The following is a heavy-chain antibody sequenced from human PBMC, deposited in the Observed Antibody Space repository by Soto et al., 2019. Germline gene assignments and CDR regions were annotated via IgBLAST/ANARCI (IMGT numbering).Heavy chain of an antibody. Sequence: SETLSLTCTVSGASVSSGDYYWTWIRQPPGKDLEWIGYIYSSGNTNYNPSLRSRVTMSKDTSKNQFSLNLSSMTAADTAVYFCARRVTGGGERFDPWGQGTLVTVSS. CDR3: ARRVTGGGERFDP. D-gene: IGHD7-27*01. CDR2: IYSSGNT. V-gene: IGHV4-30-4*01. CDR1: GASVSSGDYY. J-gene: IGHJ5*02.